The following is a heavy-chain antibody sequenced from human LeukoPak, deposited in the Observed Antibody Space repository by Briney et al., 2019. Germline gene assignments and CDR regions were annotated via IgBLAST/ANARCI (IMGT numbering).Heavy chain of an antibody. V-gene: IGHV3-30*18. J-gene: IGHJ4*02. CDR3: AKDRRSAIRTIFGILAS. CDR1: GFTFSSYG. CDR2: ISYDGSNK. Sequence: GGSLRLSCAASGFTFSSYGMHWVRQAPGKGLEWVAVISYDGSNKYYADSVKGRFTTSRDNSKNTLFLQMSSLRAEDTAVHYCAKDRRSAIRTIFGILASWGQGILVTVSS. D-gene: IGHD3-3*01.